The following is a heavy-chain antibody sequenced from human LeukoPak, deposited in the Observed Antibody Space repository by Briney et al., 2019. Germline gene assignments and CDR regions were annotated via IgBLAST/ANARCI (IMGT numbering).Heavy chain of an antibody. V-gene: IGHV4-61*01. J-gene: IGHJ6*02. CDR2: IYYSGST. CDR3: ARDRSILYNTARYGMDV. CDR1: GGSVNSGSYY. Sequence: SETLSLTCTVSGGSVNSGSYYWNWLRQPPGKGLEWIGYIYYSGSTNYNPSLKSRVTISVDTSKNQFSLKLSSVTAADTAVYYCARDRSILYNTARYGMDVWGQGIVVTVSS. D-gene: IGHD5-18*01.